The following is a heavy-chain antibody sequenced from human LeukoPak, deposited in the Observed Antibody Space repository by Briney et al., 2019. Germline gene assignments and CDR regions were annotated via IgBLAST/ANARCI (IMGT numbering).Heavy chain of an antibody. V-gene: IGHV3-23*01. CDR1: GFTLSNYG. Sequence: GGSLRLSCSPSGFTLSNYGMTEVRQAPGKGREGCSLISDRGARTYYPNSVKGHFTISRANSKNTMYLQMNSLRAEDTAVYYCAKRGMSGTNGFDYWGQGTLVTVSS. J-gene: IGHJ4*02. D-gene: IGHD1-7*01. CDR3: AKRGMSGTNGFDY. CDR2: ISDRGART.